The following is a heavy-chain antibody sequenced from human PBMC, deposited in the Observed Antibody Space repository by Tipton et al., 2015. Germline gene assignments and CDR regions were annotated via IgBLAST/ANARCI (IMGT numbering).Heavy chain of an antibody. CDR3: ARGRGGLEAAGLDY. V-gene: IGHV1-18*04. CDR1: GYTFNNYG. D-gene: IGHD6-13*01. J-gene: IGHJ4*02. CDR2: INAYNGNI. Sequence: QVQLVQSGAGVKKPGASVKVSCKTSGYTFNNYGISWVRQAPGQGLEWMGWINAYNGNIRYAQMFEGRVTVTTDTSTSTAYMELKSLRSDDTALYYCARGRGGLEAAGLDYWGQGTLVTVSS.